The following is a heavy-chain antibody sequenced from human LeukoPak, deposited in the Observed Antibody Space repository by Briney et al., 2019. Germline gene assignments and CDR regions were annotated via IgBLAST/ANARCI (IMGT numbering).Heavy chain of an antibody. CDR2: ISSSSSTI. J-gene: IGHJ6*03. CDR3: ARRGRGSYSNYYYMDV. CDR1: GFTFSSYS. Sequence: GGSLRLSCAASGFTFSSYSMNWVRQAPGKGLEWVSSISSSSSTIYYADSVKGPFTISRDNAKNSLYLQMNSLRAEDTAVYYCARRGRGSYSNYYYMDVWGRGTTVTVSS. V-gene: IGHV3-48*01. D-gene: IGHD1-26*01.